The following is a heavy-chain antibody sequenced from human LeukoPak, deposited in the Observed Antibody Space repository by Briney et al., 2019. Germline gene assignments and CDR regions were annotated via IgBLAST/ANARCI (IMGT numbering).Heavy chain of an antibody. CDR3: ARVGYYGSGSYLSYYYYMDV. D-gene: IGHD3-10*01. V-gene: IGHV1-8*01. J-gene: IGHJ6*03. CDR1: GYTFTSYD. Sequence: ASVKVSCKASGYTFTSYDINWVRQATGQGLEWMGWMNPNSGNTGYAQKFQGRVTMTRNTSISTTYMELSGLRSEDTAVYYCARVGYYGSGSYLSYYYYMDVWGKGTTVTVSS. CDR2: MNPNSGNT.